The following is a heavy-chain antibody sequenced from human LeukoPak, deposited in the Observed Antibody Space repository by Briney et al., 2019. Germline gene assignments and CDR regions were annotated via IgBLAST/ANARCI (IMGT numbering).Heavy chain of an antibody. J-gene: IGHJ4*02. CDR3: TKGRGI. D-gene: IGHD3-10*01. CDR2: IYHSGTT. V-gene: IGHV4-4*02. Sequence: PGGSLRLSCAASGFTFSSYAMSWVRQPPGKGLEWIGEIYHSGTTNSNPSLKSRVAISVDTSKNQFSLKLTSVTAADTAVYYCTKGRGIWGQGTLVTVSS. CDR1: GFTFSSYAM.